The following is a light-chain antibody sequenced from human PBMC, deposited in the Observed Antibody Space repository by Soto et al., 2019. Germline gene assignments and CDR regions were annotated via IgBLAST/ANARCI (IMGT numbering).Light chain of an antibody. Sequence: QSALTQPASVSGSPGQSITISCTGTSSDVGGYNYVSWYQQHPGKAPKLMIYEVSNRPSGVSNRFSGSKSGNTASLTISGLPAEDEADYYCTSYTSSITYVFGTGTKVTVL. CDR3: TSYTSSITYV. J-gene: IGLJ1*01. V-gene: IGLV2-14*01. CDR2: EVS. CDR1: SSDVGGYNY.